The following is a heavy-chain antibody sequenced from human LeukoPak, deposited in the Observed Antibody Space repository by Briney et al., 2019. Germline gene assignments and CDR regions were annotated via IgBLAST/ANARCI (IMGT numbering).Heavy chain of an antibody. CDR1: GGSISSYY. Sequence: SETLSLTCTVSGGSISSYYWSWIRQPPGKGLEWIGYIYYSGSTNYNPSLKSRVTISVDTSKNQFSLKLSSVTAADTAVYYCARPPITGAGWYFDLWGRGTPVTVSS. J-gene: IGHJ2*01. D-gene: IGHD3-16*01. CDR3: ARPPITGAGWYFDL. CDR2: IYYSGST. V-gene: IGHV4-59*08.